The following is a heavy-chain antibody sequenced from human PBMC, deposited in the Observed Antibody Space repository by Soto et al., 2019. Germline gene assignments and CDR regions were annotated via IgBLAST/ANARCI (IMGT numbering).Heavy chain of an antibody. V-gene: IGHV1-69*13. CDR1: GGTFSSYA. CDR2: IIPIFGTA. J-gene: IGHJ5*02. CDR3: ARDGSIHGDPNWLDP. Sequence: ASVKVSCKASGGTFSSYAISWVRQAPGQGLEWMGGIIPIFGTANYAQKFQGRVTITADESTSTAYMELSSLRSEDTAVYYCARDGSIHGDPNWLDPWGQGTLVTVYS. D-gene: IGHD4-17*01.